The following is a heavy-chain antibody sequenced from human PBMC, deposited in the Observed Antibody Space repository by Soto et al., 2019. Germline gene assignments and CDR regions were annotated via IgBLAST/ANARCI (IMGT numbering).Heavy chain of an antibody. Sequence: SETLSLTCTVSGRPVSSGGYYWTWIRQFPGKGLEWIGYIYHIGSPSYNSSLKSRLSMSLDASKNQFSLNLTSVTAADTAIYYCVRDRALDSSGHWFDSWGQGTLVTVSS. CDR3: VRDRALDSSGHWFDS. CDR2: IYHIGSP. D-gene: IGHD6-19*01. V-gene: IGHV4-31*03. CDR1: GRPVSSGGYY. J-gene: IGHJ5*01.